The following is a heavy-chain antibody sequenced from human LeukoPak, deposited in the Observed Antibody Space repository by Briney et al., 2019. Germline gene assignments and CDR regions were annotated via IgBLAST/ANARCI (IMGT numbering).Heavy chain of an antibody. Sequence: GGSLRPSCAASGFTFSSYGMHWVRQAPGKGLEWVAVIWYDESNKYYADSVKGRFTISRDNSKNTLYLQMNSLRAEDTAVYYCARSSDDILTGYYNGLLDYWGQGTLVTVSS. V-gene: IGHV3-33*01. CDR3: ARSSDDILTGYYNGLLDY. CDR2: IWYDESNK. CDR1: GFTFSSYG. D-gene: IGHD3-9*01. J-gene: IGHJ4*02.